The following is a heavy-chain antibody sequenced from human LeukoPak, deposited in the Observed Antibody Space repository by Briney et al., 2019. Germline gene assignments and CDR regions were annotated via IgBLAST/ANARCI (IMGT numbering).Heavy chain of an antibody. CDR3: ARGGFGSGYWGAYYMAV. Sequence: SSVKVSCKASGGTFSSYAISWVRQAPGQGLEWMGGIIPIFGTANYAQKFQGRVTITTDESTSTAYMELSSLRSEDTAVYYCARGGFGSGYWGAYYMAVGEKGPTFPVS. CDR2: IIPIFGTA. D-gene: IGHD3-3*01. CDR1: GGTFSSYA. V-gene: IGHV1-69*05. J-gene: IGHJ6*03.